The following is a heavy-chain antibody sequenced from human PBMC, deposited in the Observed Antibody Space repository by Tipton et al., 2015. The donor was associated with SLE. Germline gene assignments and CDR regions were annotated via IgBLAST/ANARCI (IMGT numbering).Heavy chain of an antibody. Sequence: PGLVKPSETLSLTCTVSGGSVSPYYWNWIRQSPGKGLEWIGSIYYSGSTYYNPSLESRVTISVDTSKNQFSLNLNSVTAADTAVYYCARQGSYSIGWYIHWGQGTLVTVSS. CDR3: ARQGSYSIGWYIH. CDR1: GGSVSPYY. V-gene: IGHV4-59*05. CDR2: IYYSGST. D-gene: IGHD6-19*01. J-gene: IGHJ4*02.